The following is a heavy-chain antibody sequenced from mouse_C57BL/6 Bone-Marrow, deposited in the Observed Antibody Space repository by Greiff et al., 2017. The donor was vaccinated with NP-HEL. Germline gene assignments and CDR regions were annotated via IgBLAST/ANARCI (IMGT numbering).Heavy chain of an antibody. CDR2: IHPNSGST. CDR1: GYTFTSYW. V-gene: IGHV1-64*01. Sequence: QVQLQQPGAELVKPGASVKLSCKASGYTFTSYWMHWVKQRPGQGLEWIGMIHPNSGSTNYNEKFKSKATLTVDKSSSTAYMQLSSLTSEDSAVYYCARYNYDYDPDFDYGGQGTTLTVSS. CDR3: ARYNYDYDPDFDY. J-gene: IGHJ2*01. D-gene: IGHD2-4*01.